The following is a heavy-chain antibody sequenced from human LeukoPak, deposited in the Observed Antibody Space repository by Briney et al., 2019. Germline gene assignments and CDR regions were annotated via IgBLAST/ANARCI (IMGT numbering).Heavy chain of an antibody. CDR2: INGDGTTT. D-gene: IGHD1-26*01. V-gene: IGHV3-74*01. CDR1: GFTLSTHW. J-gene: IGHJ4*02. CDR3: ARRWYTGTYYYFDL. Sequence: GGSLRLSCAASGFTLSTHWMHWVRQAPGKGLVWVSRINGDGTTTSYADSVKGRFTISRVNAKSTLYLEIDSLRAEDTAIYYCARRWYTGTYYYFDLWGQGTLVTVSS.